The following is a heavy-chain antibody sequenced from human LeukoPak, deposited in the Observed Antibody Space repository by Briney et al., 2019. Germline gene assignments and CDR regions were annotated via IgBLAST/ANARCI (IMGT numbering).Heavy chain of an antibody. J-gene: IGHJ3*02. CDR1: GGSISSSSYY. D-gene: IGHD3-22*01. CDR3: ARGYYDLYDAFDI. V-gene: IGHV4-39*07. Sequence: ASETLSLTCTVSGGSISSSSYYWGWIRQPPGKGLEWIGYIYHSGSTYYNPSLKSRVTISVDRSKNQFSLKLSSVTAADTAVYYCARGYYDLYDAFDIWGQGTMVTVSS. CDR2: IYHSGST.